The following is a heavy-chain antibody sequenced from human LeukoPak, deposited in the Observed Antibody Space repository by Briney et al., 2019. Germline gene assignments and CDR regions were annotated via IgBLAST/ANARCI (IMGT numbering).Heavy chain of an antibody. CDR1: GFTFSSYS. D-gene: IGHD3-10*01. CDR3: ARDASALWFGESPSDAFDI. Sequence: GALRLSCAASGFTFSSYSMNWVRQAPGKGLEWVSSISSSSSYIYYADSVKGRFTISRDNAKNSLYLQMNSLRAEDTAVYYCARDASALWFGESPSDAFDIWGQGTMVTVSS. J-gene: IGHJ3*02. V-gene: IGHV3-21*01. CDR2: ISSSSSYI.